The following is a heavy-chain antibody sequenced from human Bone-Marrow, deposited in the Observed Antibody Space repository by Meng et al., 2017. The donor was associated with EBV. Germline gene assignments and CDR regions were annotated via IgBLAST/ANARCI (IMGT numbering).Heavy chain of an antibody. CDR1: GGSISRGGYD. CDR3: ARGAADFDY. CDR2: IYYSGST. V-gene: IGHV4-30-4*01. Sequence: EQSQESGPGRVKPSQTLSLTCAGSGGSISRGGYDWSWIRQPPGKGLEWIGYIYYSGSTYYNPSLKSRVTISVDTSKNQFSLKLSSVTAADTAVYYCARGAADFDYWGQGTLVTVSS. J-gene: IGHJ4*02. D-gene: IGHD6-13*01.